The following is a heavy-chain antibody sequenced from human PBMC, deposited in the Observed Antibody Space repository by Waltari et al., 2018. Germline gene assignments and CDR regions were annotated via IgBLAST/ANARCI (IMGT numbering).Heavy chain of an antibody. CDR3: ANGGGHTYYYYYMDV. V-gene: IGHV4-59*01. J-gene: IGHJ6*03. D-gene: IGHD3-10*01. CDR2: IYYSGST. CDR1: GGSISSYY. Sequence: QVQLQESGPGLVKPSETLSLTCTVSGGSISSYYWSWIRQPPGKGLEWIGYIYYSGSTNYNPSLKSRVTISVDTSKNQFSLKLSSVTAADTAVYYCANGGGHTYYYYYMDVWGKGTTVTVSS.